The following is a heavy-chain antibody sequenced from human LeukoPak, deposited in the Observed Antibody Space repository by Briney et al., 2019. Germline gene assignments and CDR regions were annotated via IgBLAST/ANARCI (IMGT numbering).Heavy chain of an antibody. V-gene: IGHV4-59*01. CDR3: AAKEIAAAGGGYFDY. CDR2: IYYSGST. J-gene: IGHJ4*02. Sequence: PSETLSLTCTVSGGSISSYYWSWIRQPPGKGLEWIGYIYYSGSTNYNPSLKSRVTISVDTSKNQFSLKLSSVTAADTAVYYCAAKEIAAAGGGYFDYWGQGTLVTVSS. CDR1: GGSISSYY. D-gene: IGHD6-13*01.